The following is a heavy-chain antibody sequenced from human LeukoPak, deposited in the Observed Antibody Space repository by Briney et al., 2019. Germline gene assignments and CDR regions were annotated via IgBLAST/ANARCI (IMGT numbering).Heavy chain of an antibody. D-gene: IGHD2-8*01. V-gene: IGHV3-53*01. CDR2: IYSGGST. J-gene: IGHJ6*02. Sequence: GGSLRLSCAASGFTVSSNYMSWVRQAPGKGLEWVSVIYSGGSTYYADSVKGRFTISRDNSKNTLYLQMNSLRAEDTAMYHCARVPQLVWPYYGMDVWGQGTTVTVSS. CDR1: GFTVSSNY. CDR3: ARVPQLVWPYYGMDV.